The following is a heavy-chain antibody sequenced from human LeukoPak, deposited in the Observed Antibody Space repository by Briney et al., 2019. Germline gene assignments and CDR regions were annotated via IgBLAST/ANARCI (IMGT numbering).Heavy chain of an antibody. J-gene: IGHJ3*02. Sequence: GGSLRLSCAASGFTFDDYAMHWVRQGPGKGLEWVSGITWNSGTIGYADSVKGRFTISRDNAKNSLYLQKNSLRAEDTALYYCAKDVTGTGAFDIWGQGTMVTVSS. CDR1: GFTFDDYA. CDR3: AKDVTGTGAFDI. D-gene: IGHD1-7*01. CDR2: ITWNSGTI. V-gene: IGHV3-9*01.